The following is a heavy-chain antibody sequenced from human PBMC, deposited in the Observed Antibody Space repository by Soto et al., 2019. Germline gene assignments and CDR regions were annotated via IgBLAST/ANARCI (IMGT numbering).Heavy chain of an antibody. D-gene: IGHD3-3*01. CDR1: GFTFSSYAMH. Sequence: GSLRLSCAASGFTFSSYAMHWVRQAPGKGLEWIGSIYYSGSTYYNPSLKSRVTISVDTSKNQFSLKLSSVTAADTAVYYCARQRAEITIFGVVINSYGMDVWGQGTTVTVSS. CDR3: ARQRAEITIFGVVINSYGMDV. CDR2: IYYSGST. V-gene: IGHV4-39*01. J-gene: IGHJ6*02.